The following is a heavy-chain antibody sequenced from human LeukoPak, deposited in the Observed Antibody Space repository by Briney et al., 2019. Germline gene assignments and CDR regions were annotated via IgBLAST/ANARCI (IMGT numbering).Heavy chain of an antibody. V-gene: IGHV4-39*07. J-gene: IGHJ3*02. CDR3: ARVRSSSGLSNAFDI. D-gene: IGHD6-13*01. Sequence: SETLSLTCTVSGGSISSSSYYWGWIRQPPGKGLEWIGSIYYSGSTYYNPSLKSRVTISVDTSKNQFSLKLSSVTAADTAVYYCARVRSSSGLSNAFDIWGQGTMVTVSS. CDR1: GGSISSSSYY. CDR2: IYYSGST.